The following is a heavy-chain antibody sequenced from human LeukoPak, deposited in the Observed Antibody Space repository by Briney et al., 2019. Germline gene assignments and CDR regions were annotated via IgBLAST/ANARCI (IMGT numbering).Heavy chain of an antibody. CDR3: ARARARSAMVVPFDY. J-gene: IGHJ4*02. D-gene: IGHD5-18*01. CDR2: INPNSGGT. Sequence: ASVTVSYKASGYTFTGYYMHWVRQAPGQGLEWMGWINPNSGGTNYAQKFQGRVTMTRDTSISTAYMELSRLRSDDTAVYYCARARARSAMVVPFDYWGQGTLVTVSS. V-gene: IGHV1-2*02. CDR1: GYTFTGYY.